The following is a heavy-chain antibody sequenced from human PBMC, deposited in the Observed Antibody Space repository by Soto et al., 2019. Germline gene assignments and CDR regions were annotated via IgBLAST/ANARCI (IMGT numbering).Heavy chain of an antibody. D-gene: IGHD5-18*01. CDR1: GGTFSSYA. Sequence: VKVSCKASGGTFSSYAISWVRQAPGQGLEWMGGIIPIFGTANYAQKFQGRVTITADESTSTAYMELSSLRSEDTAVYYCARGGAQQWLAYYYYGMDVWGQGTTVTVSS. CDR2: IIPIFGTA. V-gene: IGHV1-69*01. CDR3: ARGGAQQWLAYYYYGMDV. J-gene: IGHJ6*02.